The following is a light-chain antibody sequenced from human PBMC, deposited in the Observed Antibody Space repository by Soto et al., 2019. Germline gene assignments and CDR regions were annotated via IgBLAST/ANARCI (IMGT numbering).Light chain of an antibody. CDR1: NIGSKS. V-gene: IGLV3-21*04. J-gene: IGLJ2*01. CDR3: QVWDSSSDSYVV. CDR2: YDS. Sequence: SYELTQPPSVSVAPGKTARITCGGNNIGSKSVHWYQQKPGQAPVLVIYYDSDRPSGIPERFSGSNSGNTATLTISRVEAGDEADYYCQVWDSSSDSYVVFGGGTQLTVL.